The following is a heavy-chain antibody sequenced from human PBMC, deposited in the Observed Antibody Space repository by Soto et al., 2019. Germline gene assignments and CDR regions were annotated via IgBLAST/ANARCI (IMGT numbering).Heavy chain of an antibody. CDR1: GFSLNTAGVG. V-gene: IGHV2-5*02. D-gene: IGHD6-6*01. CDR2: IYWDEDK. CDR3: AHRNKISLGYVSSFPFDY. Sequence: SGPTLVKPTQTLTLTCSFSGFSLNTAGVGVGWIRQPPGKALEWLALIYWDEDKRYSPSLKNRLTITKDTSKNQVVLTMTNMDPVDTATYYCAHRNKISLGYVSSFPFDYWGQGTLVTVSS. J-gene: IGHJ4*02.